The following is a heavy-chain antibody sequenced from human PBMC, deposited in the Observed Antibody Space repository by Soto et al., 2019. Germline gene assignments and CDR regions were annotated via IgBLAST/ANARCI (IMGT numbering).Heavy chain of an antibody. Sequence: PGGSLRLSCVASGFSFSSYAMSWVRQAPGEGLEWVSSISGSGGTTYYADSVKGRFTISRDNSKNTLYLQMNSLRAEDTAVYYCAKNVGGYCSSSSCLYFDYWAQGTLVTVSS. D-gene: IGHD2-2*01. CDR1: GFSFSSYA. V-gene: IGHV3-23*01. J-gene: IGHJ4*02. CDR2: ISGSGGTT. CDR3: AKNVGGYCSSSSCLYFDY.